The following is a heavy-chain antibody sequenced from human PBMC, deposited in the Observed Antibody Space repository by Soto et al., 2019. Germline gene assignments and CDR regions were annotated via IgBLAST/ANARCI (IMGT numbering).Heavy chain of an antibody. V-gene: IGHV3-74*01. CDR1: GFTLSDYW. D-gene: IGHD2-8*01. J-gene: IGHJ4*01. Sequence: GGSLRLSCAASGFTLSDYWMHWVRQVPGKGLLWVSRISVDGRSTKYADSVKGRFTISRDNSKNTLYLQMDSLRAEDTAVYYCAKTTVLMVYSWDYFAYWGHGSLVTVSS. CDR3: AKTTVLMVYSWDYFAY. CDR2: ISVDGRST.